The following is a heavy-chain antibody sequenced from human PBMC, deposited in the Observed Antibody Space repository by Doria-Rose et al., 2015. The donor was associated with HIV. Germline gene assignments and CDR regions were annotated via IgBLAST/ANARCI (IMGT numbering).Heavy chain of an antibody. CDR3: ARVLSGTYDY. V-gene: IGHV4-59*01. CDR1: GGSISHYY. Sequence: QVQLQGSGPGLVKPSETLSLTCSVSGGSISHYYWGWIRQPPGKGLEYIGDIFYTGSTNYSPSVKSRVSISIDTSKDRFSLRLSSVTAADTAVYYCARVLSGTYDYWGQGTLVTVSS. CDR2: IFYTGST. D-gene: IGHD1-26*01. J-gene: IGHJ4*02.